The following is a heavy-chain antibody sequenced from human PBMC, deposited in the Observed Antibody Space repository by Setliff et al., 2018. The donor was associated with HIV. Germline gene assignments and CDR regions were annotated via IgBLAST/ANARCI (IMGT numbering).Heavy chain of an antibody. CDR2: ISANNGNT. V-gene: IGHV1-18*04. J-gene: IGHJ2*01. CDR3: VGHYYDPLTGYYVWFFDV. D-gene: IGHD3-9*01. CDR1: AYTFSSYY. Sequence: ASVKVSCKTSAYTFSSYYMHWIRQAPGQGLEWMGWISANNGNTNYAQKFQDRVTMTTDTSTGTAHLELRSLRSDDTATYYCVGHYYDPLTGYYVWFFDVWGRGTLVTVSS.